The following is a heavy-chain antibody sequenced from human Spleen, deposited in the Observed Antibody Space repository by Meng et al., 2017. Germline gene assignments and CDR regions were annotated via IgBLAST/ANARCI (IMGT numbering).Heavy chain of an antibody. D-gene: IGHD2-15*01. CDR1: GGSFSGYY. Sequence: SETLSLTCAVYGGSFSGYYWSWIRQPPGKGLEWIGEINHSGSTNYNPSLKSRVTISVDTSKNQFSLKLSSVTAADTAVYYCATNIVVVVAARFLMGSYWGQGKLVTVSS. CDR3: ATNIVVVVAARFLMGSY. V-gene: IGHV4-34*01. J-gene: IGHJ4*02. CDR2: INHSGST.